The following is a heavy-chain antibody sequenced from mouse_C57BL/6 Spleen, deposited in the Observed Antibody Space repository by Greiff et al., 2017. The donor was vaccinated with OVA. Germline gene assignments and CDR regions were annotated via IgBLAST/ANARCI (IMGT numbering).Heavy chain of an antibody. J-gene: IGHJ2*01. CDR3: ARGGAAFDY. D-gene: IGHD3-3*01. V-gene: IGHV1-54*01. Sequence: LVESGAELVRPGTSVKVSCKASGYAFTNYLIEWVKQRPGQGLEWIGVINPGSGGTNYNEKFKGKATLTADKSSSTAYMQLSSLTSEDSAVYFCARGGAAFDYWGQGTTLTVSS. CDR2: INPGSGGT. CDR1: GYAFTNYL.